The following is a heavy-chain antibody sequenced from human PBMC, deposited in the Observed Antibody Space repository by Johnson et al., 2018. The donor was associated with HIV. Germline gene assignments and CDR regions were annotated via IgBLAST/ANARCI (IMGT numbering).Heavy chain of an antibody. J-gene: IGHJ3*02. CDR3: ARVTGQTLAARYDAFDI. CDR1: GFTFSSYA. D-gene: IGHD6-6*01. Sequence: VQLVESGGGLVQPGGSLRLSCTASGFTFSSYAMHWVRQAPGKGLEYVSAISSSGGRTYYADSVKGRFTISRDNSKNTLYLQMGSLRDEDMAVYYCARVTGQTLAARYDAFDIWGQGTMVTVSS. CDR2: ISSSGGRT. V-gene: IGHV3-64*07.